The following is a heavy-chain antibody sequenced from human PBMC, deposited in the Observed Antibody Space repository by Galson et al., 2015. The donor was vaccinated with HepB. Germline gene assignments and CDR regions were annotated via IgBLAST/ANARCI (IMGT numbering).Heavy chain of an antibody. Sequence: SVKVSCKASGGTFSSYAISWVRQAPGQGLEWMGRIIPILGIANYAQKFQGRVTITADKSTSTAYMELSSLRSEDTAVYYCARVRYLVVPAARGVTAFDIWGQGTMVTVSS. CDR2: IIPILGIA. CDR3: ARVRYLVVPAARGVTAFDI. V-gene: IGHV1-69*04. J-gene: IGHJ3*02. CDR1: GGTFSSYA. D-gene: IGHD2-2*01.